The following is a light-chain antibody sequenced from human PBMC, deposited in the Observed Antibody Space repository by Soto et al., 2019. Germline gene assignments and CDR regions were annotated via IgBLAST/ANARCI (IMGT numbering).Light chain of an antibody. V-gene: IGLV2-14*01. Sequence: QSALTQPASVSGSPGQSITISCTGTSSDVGGYNHVSWYQQHPGKAPKLMIYEVSDRPSGVSNRFSGSKSGNTASLTISGRQAEDEADYYCSSYTSSNTLLFGGGTQLTVL. CDR3: SSYTSSNTLL. J-gene: IGLJ2*01. CDR1: SSDVGGYNH. CDR2: EVS.